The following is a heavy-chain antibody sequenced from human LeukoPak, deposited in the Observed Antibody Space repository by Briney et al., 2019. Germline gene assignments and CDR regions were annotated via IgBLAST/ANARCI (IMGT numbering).Heavy chain of an antibody. J-gene: IGHJ4*02. CDR3: ARDPLEYGVNYFDY. CDR2: ISAYNGDT. CDR1: LYTFTSYV. V-gene: IGHV1-18*01. Sequence: GASAKVSCKASLYTFTSYVISWVGQAPGQGLEWMGWISAYNGDTHYAQKLQGIVTTTTDTYTITAYMELRSLRSEDTAVYSCARDPLEYGVNYFDYWGQGTLVTVSS. D-gene: IGHD4-17*01.